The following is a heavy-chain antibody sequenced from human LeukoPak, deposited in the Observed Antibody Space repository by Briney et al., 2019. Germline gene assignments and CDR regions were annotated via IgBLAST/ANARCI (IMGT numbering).Heavy chain of an antibody. CDR1: GYTFAAFW. Sequence: ASVKVSCKAPGYTFAAFWIHWVRQAPGQGLEWMGYVNPTTGDTYYAQNFQGRVTMTRDTSINTAYMELSSLRSDDTAVYYCSTEHKYCTSSTCGDYWGQGTLVTVSS. D-gene: IGHD2-8*01. CDR3: STEHKYCTSSTCGDY. CDR2: VNPTTGDT. J-gene: IGHJ4*02. V-gene: IGHV1-2*02.